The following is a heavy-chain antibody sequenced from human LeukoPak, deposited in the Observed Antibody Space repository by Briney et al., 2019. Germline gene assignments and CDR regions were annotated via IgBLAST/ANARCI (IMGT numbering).Heavy chain of an antibody. CDR3: ARDPYRRGFFFFDP. CDR2: VYYSGTT. Sequence: PSETLSLTCTVSGVSITSYNWSWIRQPPGKGLEWIGYVYYSGTTTYSPSLKSRVTISIDTSKNQFSLELRSVTAADTGVYYCARDPYRRGFFFFDPWGQGTLVTVSS. V-gene: IGHV4-59*01. D-gene: IGHD5-12*01. J-gene: IGHJ5*02. CDR1: GVSITSYN.